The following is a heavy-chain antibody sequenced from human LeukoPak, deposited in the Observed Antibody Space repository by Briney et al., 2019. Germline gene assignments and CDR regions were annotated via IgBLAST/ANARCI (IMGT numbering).Heavy chain of an antibody. V-gene: IGHV1-2*02. J-gene: IGHJ4*02. CDR1: GYTFTGYY. CDR3: ARVPPHYYDSSGYYYAY. CDR2: INPNSGGT. D-gene: IGHD3-22*01. Sequence: GASVKVSCKASGYTFTGYYMHWVRQAPGQGLEWMGWINPNSGGTNYAQKFQGRVTMTRDTSISTAYMELSRLRSDDTAVYYCARVPPHYYDSSGYYYAYWGQGTLVTVSS.